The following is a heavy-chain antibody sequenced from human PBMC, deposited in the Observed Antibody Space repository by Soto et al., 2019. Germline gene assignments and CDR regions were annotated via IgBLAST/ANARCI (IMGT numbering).Heavy chain of an antibody. CDR1: GGSISSNSYY. CDR3: ARRWLWFGELSFFDY. J-gene: IGHJ4*02. CDR2: IYYSGST. V-gene: IGHV4-39*01. D-gene: IGHD3-10*01. Sequence: QLQLQESGPGLVKPSETLSLTCTVSGGSISSNSYYWGWIRQPPGKGLEWIGSIYYSGSTYYNPSLKSRVTISADTSKNQFPLKLSSVTAADTAVYYCARRWLWFGELSFFDYWGQGTLVTVSS.